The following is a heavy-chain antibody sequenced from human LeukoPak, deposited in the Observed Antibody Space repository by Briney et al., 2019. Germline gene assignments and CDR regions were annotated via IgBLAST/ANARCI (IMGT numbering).Heavy chain of an antibody. V-gene: IGHV3-74*01. CDR2: ISGDGSST. CDR3: ARFPRGYTSGWYFEY. Sequence: PGGSLRLSCAASGFTFSSYWMHWVRQAPGKGLVWVSGISGDGSSTSHADSVKGRFTISRDNAKNTLYLQMNSLRAEDTAVYYCARFPRGYTSGWYFEYWGQGTLVTVSS. CDR1: GFTFSSYW. J-gene: IGHJ4*02. D-gene: IGHD6-19*01.